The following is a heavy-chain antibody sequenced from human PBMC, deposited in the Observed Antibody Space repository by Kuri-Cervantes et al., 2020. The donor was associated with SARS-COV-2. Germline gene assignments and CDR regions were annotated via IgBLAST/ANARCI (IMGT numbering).Heavy chain of an antibody. CDR3: ARLNLESGDTKFDP. CDR2: ISTYNGDT. CDR1: GYTFTNYG. V-gene: IGHV1-18*04. D-gene: IGHD1-1*01. J-gene: IGHJ5*02. Sequence: ASVKVSCKASGYTFTNYGINWVRQAPGQGLEWIGWISTYNGDTQYAQKFQGRVIMTTDTSTTTVFMDLWDLTFDDTAVYYCARLNLESGDTKFDPWGQGIPVTVSS.